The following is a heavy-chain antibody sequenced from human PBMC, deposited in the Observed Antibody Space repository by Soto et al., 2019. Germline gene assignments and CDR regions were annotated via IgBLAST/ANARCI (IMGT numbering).Heavy chain of an antibody. Sequence: SDTLSLTCTISSCSISSSSYYWGWISQPPGKGLEWIGSIYYSGSTYYNSSLKSRVTISVDTSKNQFSLKLSSVTAADTAVFYCARLPVITMVRGPLLAFDYWGQGTLVTVS. V-gene: IGHV4-39*01. CDR1: SCSISSSSYY. J-gene: IGHJ4*02. D-gene: IGHD3-10*01. CDR2: IYYSGST. CDR3: ARLPVITMVRGPLLAFDY.